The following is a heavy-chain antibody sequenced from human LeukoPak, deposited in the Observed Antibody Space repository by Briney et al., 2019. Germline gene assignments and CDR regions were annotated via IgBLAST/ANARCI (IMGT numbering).Heavy chain of an antibody. J-gene: IGHJ5*02. Sequence: SQTLSLTCTVSGGSISSGGYYWSWIRQHPGKGLEWIGYIYYSGSTYYNPSLKSRVTISVDTSKNQFSLKLSSVTAADTAVYYCASGTRVATITGWFNPWGQGTLVTVSS. CDR2: IYYSGST. V-gene: IGHV4-31*03. CDR1: GGSISSGGYY. D-gene: IGHD5-12*01. CDR3: ASGTRVATITGWFNP.